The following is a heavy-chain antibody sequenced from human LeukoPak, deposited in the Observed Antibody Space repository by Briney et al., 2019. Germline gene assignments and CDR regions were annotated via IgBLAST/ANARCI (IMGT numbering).Heavy chain of an antibody. D-gene: IGHD6-19*01. V-gene: IGHV1-2*02. CDR1: GYTFTVYY. CDR3: AREWVAVAGHGFDY. CDR2: INPNSGGT. Sequence: ASVTVSCTASGYTFTVYYMHWVRQAPGQGLEWMGWINPNSGGTNYAQKFQGRVTMTRDTSISTAYMELSRLRSDDTAVYYCAREWVAVAGHGFDYWGQGTLVTVSS. J-gene: IGHJ4*02.